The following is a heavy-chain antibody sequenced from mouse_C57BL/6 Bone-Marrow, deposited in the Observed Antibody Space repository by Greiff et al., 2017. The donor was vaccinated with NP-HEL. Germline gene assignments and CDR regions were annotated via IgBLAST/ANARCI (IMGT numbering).Heavy chain of an antibody. CDR3: ARSPFYYGNYAYWYFDV. Sequence: VHLVESGAELVRPGASVKLSCKASGYTFTDYYINWVKQRPGQGLEWIARIYPGSGNTYYNEKFKGKATLTAEKSSSTAYMQLSSLTSEDSAVYFCARSPFYYGNYAYWYFDVWGTGTTVTVSS. CDR1: GYTFTDYY. D-gene: IGHD2-1*01. CDR2: IYPGSGNT. V-gene: IGHV1-76*01. J-gene: IGHJ1*03.